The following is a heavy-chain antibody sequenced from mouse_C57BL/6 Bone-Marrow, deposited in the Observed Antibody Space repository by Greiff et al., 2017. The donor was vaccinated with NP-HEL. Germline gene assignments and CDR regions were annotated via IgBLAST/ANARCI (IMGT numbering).Heavy chain of an antibody. D-gene: IGHD2-1*01. J-gene: IGHJ4*01. CDR1: GYTFTDYY. Sequence: VQLHQSGPELVKPGASVKISCKASGYTFTDYYMNWVKQSHGKSLEWIGDLNPNNGGTSYNQKFKGKATLTVDKSSSTAYMELRSLTSEDSAVYYCASCNYGLGRGAMDYWGQGTSVTVSS. CDR3: ASCNYGLGRGAMDY. V-gene: IGHV1-26*01. CDR2: LNPNNGGT.